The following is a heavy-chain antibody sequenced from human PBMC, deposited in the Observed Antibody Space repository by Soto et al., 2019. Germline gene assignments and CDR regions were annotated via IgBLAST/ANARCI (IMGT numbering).Heavy chain of an antibody. V-gene: IGHV4-31*03. CDR3: ARDKELEGWFDP. CDR1: GGSISSGGYY. Sequence: QVQLQESGPGLVKPSQTLSLTCTVSGGSISSGGYYWSWIRQHPGKGLEWIGYIYYSGSTYYNPSLKSRVTMSVDTSKNQFSLKLSSVTAADTAVYYCARDKELEGWFDPWGQGTLVIVSS. J-gene: IGHJ5*02. CDR2: IYYSGST. D-gene: IGHD3-10*01.